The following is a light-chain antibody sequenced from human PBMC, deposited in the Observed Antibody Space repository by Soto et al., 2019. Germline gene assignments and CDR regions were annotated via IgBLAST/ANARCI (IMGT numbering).Light chain of an antibody. CDR3: LLYYGGAYV. V-gene: IGLV7-43*01. CDR2: STS. J-gene: IGLJ1*01. CDR1: TGAVTSAYY. Sequence: QAVVTQEPSLTVSPGGTVTLTCASSTGAVTSAYYPSWFQQKPGQAPRTLIYSTSNKRSWTPARFSGSLLGGKAALTLSGVQPEDEAEYNCLLYYGGAYVFGTGTKVTVL.